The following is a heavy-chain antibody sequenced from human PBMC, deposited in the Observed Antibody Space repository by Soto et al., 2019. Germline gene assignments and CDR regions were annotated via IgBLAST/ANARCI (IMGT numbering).Heavy chain of an antibody. CDR3: ARARQGVAGPFDY. V-gene: IGHV4-59*01. J-gene: IGHJ4*02. D-gene: IGHD6-19*01. CDR1: GGSISSYY. Sequence: PSETLSLTCTVSGGSISSYYWSWIRQPPGKGLEWIGYIYYSGSTNYNPSLKSRVTISVDTSKNQFSLKLSSVTAADTAVYYCARARQGVAGPFDYWGQGTLVTVSS. CDR2: IYYSGST.